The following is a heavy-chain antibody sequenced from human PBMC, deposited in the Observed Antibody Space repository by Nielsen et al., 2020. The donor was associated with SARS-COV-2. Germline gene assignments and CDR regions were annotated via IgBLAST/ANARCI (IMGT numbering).Heavy chain of an antibody. D-gene: IGHD5-18*01. V-gene: IGHV4-61*01. CDR3: ARGEYSYGYVDY. CDR2: MYYTGSS. J-gene: IGHJ4*02. CDR1: GDSVSSAIHY. Sequence: SETLSLTCSVSGDSVSSAIHYWSWIRQAPGKGLEWIGYMYYTGSSDYNPSFKSRVTISVDASKNQFSLTLTSVTAADTAVYYCARGEYSYGYVDYWGQGTLVTVSS.